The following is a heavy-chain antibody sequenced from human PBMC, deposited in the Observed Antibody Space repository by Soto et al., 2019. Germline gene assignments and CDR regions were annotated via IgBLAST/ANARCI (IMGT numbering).Heavy chain of an antibody. J-gene: IGHJ3*02. V-gene: IGHV3-30*18. Sequence: QVQLVESGGGVVQPGRSLRLSCAASGFMFNAYGMHWVRQAPGNGLEWVAVISFDGSNQYYADSVKGRFTISRDNSKNKLYLQMHNLRPEDTAVYFCVKAGTMSGTGTTPRSFDIWGRGTMVTVSS. D-gene: IGHD1-1*01. CDR3: VKAGTMSGTGTTPRSFDI. CDR2: ISFDGSNQ. CDR1: GFMFNAYG.